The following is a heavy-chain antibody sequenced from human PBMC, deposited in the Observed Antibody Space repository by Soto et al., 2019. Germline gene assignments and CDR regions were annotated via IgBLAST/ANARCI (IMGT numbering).Heavy chain of an antibody. D-gene: IGHD6-13*01. CDR3: AKDKAGRSVEATSRNWLDP. Sequence: PGGSLRLSCAASGCSFSTYAMNWVRQSPGKGLEWISTVSGSGDTTFYADSVKGRLTISRDNSNNTLFLQMNSLKAEDTAGYFCAKDKAGRSVEATSRNWLDPWGPGTLVTVSS. V-gene: IGHV3-23*01. CDR1: GCSFSTYA. J-gene: IGHJ5*02. CDR2: VSGSGDTT.